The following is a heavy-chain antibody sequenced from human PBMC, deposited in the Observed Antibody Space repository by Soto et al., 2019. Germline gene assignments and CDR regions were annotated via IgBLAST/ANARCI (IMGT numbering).Heavy chain of an antibody. CDR3: ARNARHYYYGMDV. V-gene: IGHV3-7*03. CDR1: GFTFSSYW. CDR2: IKQDGSEK. J-gene: IGHJ6*02. D-gene: IGHD6-6*01. Sequence: GSLRLSCAASGFTFSSYWMSWVRQAPGKGLEWVANIKQDGSEKYYVDSVKGRFTISRDNAKNSLYLQMNSLRAEDTAVYYCARNARHYYYGMDVWGQGTTVTVSS.